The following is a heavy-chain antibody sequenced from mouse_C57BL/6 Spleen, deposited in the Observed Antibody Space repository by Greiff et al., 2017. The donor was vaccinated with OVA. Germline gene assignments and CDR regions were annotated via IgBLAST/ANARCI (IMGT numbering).Heavy chain of an antibody. CDR3: ARSEDGYYKAMDY. J-gene: IGHJ4*01. D-gene: IGHD2-3*01. CDR2: IDPSDSYT. V-gene: IGHV1-50*01. Sequence: QVQLKQPGAELVKPGASVKLSCKASGYTFTSYWMQWVKQRPGQGLEWIGEIDPSDSYTNYNQKFKGKATLTVDTSSSTAYMQLSSLTSEDSAVYYCARSEDGYYKAMDYWGQGTSVTVSS. CDR1: GYTFTSYW.